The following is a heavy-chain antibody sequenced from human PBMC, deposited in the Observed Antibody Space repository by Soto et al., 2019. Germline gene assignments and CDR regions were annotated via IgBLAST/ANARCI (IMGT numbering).Heavy chain of an antibody. J-gene: IGHJ5*02. CDR1: GGSIISYY. V-gene: IGHV4-59*12. CDR3: ARDYYDSSGFHWFDP. Sequence: SETLSLTCTVSGGSIISYYWSWIRQPPGKGLEWIGYIYYSGSTNYNPSLKSRVTISADTSKNQFSLKLNSMTAADTAVYYCARDYYDSSGFHWFDPWGQGTLVTVSS. D-gene: IGHD3-22*01. CDR2: IYYSGST.